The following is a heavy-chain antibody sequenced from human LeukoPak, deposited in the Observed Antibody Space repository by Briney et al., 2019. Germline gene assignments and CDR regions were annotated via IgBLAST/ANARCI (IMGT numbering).Heavy chain of an antibody. CDR2: IIPISGTA. Sequence: RASVKVSCKASGGTFSSYAISWVRQAPGQGLEWMGGIIPISGTANYAQKFLGRVTITTDESTSTAYMELSSLRSEDTAVYYCASSAAGTAGYYYMDVWGKGTTVTVSS. J-gene: IGHJ6*03. CDR3: ASSAAGTAGYYYMDV. D-gene: IGHD6-13*01. V-gene: IGHV1-69*05. CDR1: GGTFSSYA.